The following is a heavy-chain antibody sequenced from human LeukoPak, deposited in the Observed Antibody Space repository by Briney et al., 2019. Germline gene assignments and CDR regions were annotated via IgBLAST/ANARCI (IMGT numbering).Heavy chain of an antibody. V-gene: IGHV4-59*01. D-gene: IGHD6-13*01. CDR3: ARNLVYSSSIYYYYGMDV. J-gene: IGHJ6*02. Sequence: SETLSLTCTVSGGSISSYYWSWIRQPPGKGLEWIGYIYYSGSTNYNPSLKSRVTISVDTSKNQFSLKLSSVTAADTAVYYCARNLVYSSSIYYYYGMDVWGQGTTVTVSS. CDR2: IYYSGST. CDR1: GGSISSYY.